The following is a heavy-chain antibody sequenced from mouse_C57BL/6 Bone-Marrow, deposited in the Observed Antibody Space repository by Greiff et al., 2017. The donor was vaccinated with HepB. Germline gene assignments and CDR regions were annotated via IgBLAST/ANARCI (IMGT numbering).Heavy chain of an antibody. J-gene: IGHJ2*01. CDR2: IRSKSNNYAT. Sequence: EVKVVESGGGLVQPKGSLKLSCAASGFSFNTYAMNWVRQAPGKGLEWVARIRSKSNNYATYYADSVKDRFTISRDDSESMLYLQMNNLKTEDTAMYYCVRRGYDYGYFDYWGQGTTLTVSS. D-gene: IGHD2-4*01. CDR1: GFSFNTYA. V-gene: IGHV10-1*01. CDR3: VRRGYDYGYFDY.